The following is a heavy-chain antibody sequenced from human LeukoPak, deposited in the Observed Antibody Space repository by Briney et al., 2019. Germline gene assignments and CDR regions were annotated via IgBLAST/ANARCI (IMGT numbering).Heavy chain of an antibody. CDR2: ISSNGGST. CDR1: GFTFSSYA. CDR3: ARVGGKDAFDI. D-gene: IGHD4-23*01. V-gene: IGHV3-64*02. J-gene: IGHJ3*02. Sequence: GGSLRLSCAASGFTFSSYAMHWVRQAPGKGLEYVSAISSNGGSTYYADSVKGRFTISRDNSKNTLYLQMGSLRAEDMAVYYCARVGGKDAFDIWGHGTIFTVSS.